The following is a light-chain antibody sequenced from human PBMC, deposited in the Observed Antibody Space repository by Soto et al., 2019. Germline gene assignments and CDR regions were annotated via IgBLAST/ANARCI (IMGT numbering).Light chain of an antibody. CDR3: CSYAGNYIWL. J-gene: IGLJ3*02. Sequence: QSALTQPRSVSGSPGQSVSISCTGTSSDVGAYNYVSWYQQHPGKAPKLIIYDVSKWPSGVPDRFSGSKSGNTASLTISGLQAEDEADYYCCSYAGNYIWLFGGGTSSPS. V-gene: IGLV2-11*01. CDR2: DVS. CDR1: SSDVGAYNY.